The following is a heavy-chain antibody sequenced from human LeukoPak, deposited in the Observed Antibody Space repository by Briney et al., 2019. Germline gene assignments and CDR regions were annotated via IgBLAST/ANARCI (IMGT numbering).Heavy chain of an antibody. J-gene: IGHJ4*02. CDR2: ISGSGGST. CDR1: GFTFSSYA. Sequence: GGSLRLSCAASGFTFSSYAMSWVRQAPGKGLEWVSAISGSGGSTYYADSVKGRFTISRDNSKNTLYLQMNSLRTEDTAVYYCAKDVDMGDPTSPIDYWGQGTLVTVSS. D-gene: IGHD2-21*02. V-gene: IGHV3-23*01. CDR3: AKDVDMGDPTSPIDY.